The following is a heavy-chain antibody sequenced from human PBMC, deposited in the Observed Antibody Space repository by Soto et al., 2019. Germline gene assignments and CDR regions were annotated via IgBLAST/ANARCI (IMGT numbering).Heavy chain of an antibody. Sequence: QVQLVESGGGVVQPGRSLRLSCAASGFTFSSYAMHWVRQAPGKGLEWVAVISYDGSNKYYADSVKGRFTISRDNSKNTLYLQMNSLRDEDAAVYYCAQWAGAFDYWGQGTLVTVSS. CDR1: GFTFSSYA. CDR3: AQWAGAFDY. J-gene: IGHJ4*02. D-gene: IGHD1-26*01. V-gene: IGHV3-30-3*01. CDR2: ISYDGSNK.